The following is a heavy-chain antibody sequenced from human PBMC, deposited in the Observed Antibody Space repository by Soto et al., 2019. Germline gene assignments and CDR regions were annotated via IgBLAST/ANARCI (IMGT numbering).Heavy chain of an antibody. CDR3: ARGPVVTPFVDY. J-gene: IGHJ4*02. CDR2: IYYSGST. D-gene: IGHD2-21*02. Sequence: PSETLSLTCTVSGGSVTSGNYYGSWIRQPPGKGLEWIGHIYYSGSTNYNPSLKSRVTISVDASKNQFSLKLSSVTAADTAIYYCARGPVVTPFVDYWGQGTLVTVSS. V-gene: IGHV4-61*01. CDR1: GGSVTSGNYY.